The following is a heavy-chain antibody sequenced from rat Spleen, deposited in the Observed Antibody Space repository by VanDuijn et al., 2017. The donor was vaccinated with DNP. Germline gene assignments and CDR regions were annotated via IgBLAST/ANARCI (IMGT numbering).Heavy chain of an antibody. CDR1: GFTFSDYY. CDR3: ARPDH. J-gene: IGHJ2*01. Sequence: EVQLVESGGGLVQPGRSLKLSCAASGFTFSDYYMAWVRQAPTKGLEWVAYIRFDGAITYYGDSVKGRFTISRDNAKSSLYLQMNSLRSEDMATYYCARPDHWGQGVMVTVSS. CDR2: IRFDGAIT. V-gene: IGHV5-22*01.